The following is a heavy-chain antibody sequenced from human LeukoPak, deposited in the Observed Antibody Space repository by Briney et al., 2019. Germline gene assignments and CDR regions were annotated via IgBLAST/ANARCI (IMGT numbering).Heavy chain of an antibody. CDR1: GFTFSTYW. Sequence: GGSLRLSCEASGFTFSTYWKTWVRQAPGKGPEWVANIKQDGSDKYYVDSVKGRFTISRGNAKSSLYLQMNSLRDEDTAVYSCARAEEQRWGYVDYWGQGTLVTVSS. J-gene: IGHJ4*02. D-gene: IGHD5-24*01. V-gene: IGHV3-7*04. CDR2: IKQDGSDK. CDR3: ARAEEQRWGYVDY.